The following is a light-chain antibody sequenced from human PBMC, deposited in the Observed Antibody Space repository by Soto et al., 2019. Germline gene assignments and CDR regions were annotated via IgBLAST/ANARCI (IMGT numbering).Light chain of an antibody. CDR1: SSDVGGYNY. CDR2: EVT. CDR3: SSSTHSGTLEV. Sequence: QSALTQPASVSGSPGQSITLSCTGTSSDVGGYNYVSWYQQHPGKAPKLMIYEVTNRPSGVSNRFSVSKSGNTASLTISGLQAEDEADYYCSSSTHSGTLEVFGTGTNVTVL. J-gene: IGLJ1*01. V-gene: IGLV2-14*01.